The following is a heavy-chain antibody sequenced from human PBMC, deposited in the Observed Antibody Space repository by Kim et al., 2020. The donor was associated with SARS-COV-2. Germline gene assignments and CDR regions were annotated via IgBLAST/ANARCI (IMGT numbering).Heavy chain of an antibody. J-gene: IGHJ5*02. CDR3: CRGDRAYGAWFDP. V-gene: IGHV3-15*01. D-gene: IGHD3-16*01. Sequence: GGSLRLSCAASGFTFRNAWMSWVRQAPGKGLEWVGRIKSKTDGGTTDYAAPVKGRFTISRDDSKNMLYLQMNSLKTEDTAVYYCCRGDRAYGAWFDPWGQGTLVTVSS. CDR1: GFTFRNAW. CDR2: IKSKTDGGTT.